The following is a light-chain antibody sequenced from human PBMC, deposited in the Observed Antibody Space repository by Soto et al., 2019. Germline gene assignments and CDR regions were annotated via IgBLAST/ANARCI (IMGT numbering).Light chain of an antibody. J-gene: IGKJ5*01. CDR1: QSISNY. CDR2: AAS. CDR3: QQTYSTPIT. V-gene: IGKV1-39*01. Sequence: DIQMTQSPSSLSASVGDRVTIACRASQSISNYLNWYQQRPGKAPKLLIYAASSLQSGVPSRFSGSGSGTDFTLTISSLQPEDFVTYYCQQTYSTPITFGQGTGLE.